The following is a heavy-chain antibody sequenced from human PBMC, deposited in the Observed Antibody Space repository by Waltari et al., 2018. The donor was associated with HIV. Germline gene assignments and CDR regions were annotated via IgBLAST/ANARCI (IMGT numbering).Heavy chain of an antibody. V-gene: IGHV3-30*18. J-gene: IGHJ6*02. Sequence: QVQLVESGGGVVQPGRSLRLSCAASGFTFSSYGMHWVRQAPGKGLGWVAVISYDGSNKYYADSVKGRFTISRDNSKNTLCLQMNSLRAEDTAVYYCAKPAAMASYGMDVWGQGTTVTVSS. CDR3: AKPAAMASYGMDV. D-gene: IGHD5-18*01. CDR2: ISYDGSNK. CDR1: GFTFSSYG.